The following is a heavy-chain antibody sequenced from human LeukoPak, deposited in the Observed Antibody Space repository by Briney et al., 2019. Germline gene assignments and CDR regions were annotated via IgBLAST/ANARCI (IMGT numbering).Heavy chain of an antibody. D-gene: IGHD5-18*01. CDR1: GYTFTDYT. J-gene: IGHJ4*02. CDR2: INGGSGNT. V-gene: IGHV1-3*01. Sequence: PGASVKVSCKASGYTFTDYTTHWLRQAPGQRLDWMGWINGGSGNTKYSPEFQGRVTITRDTSASTAYMELSRLRSDDTAVYYCARVGYSYGPSGDWGQGTLVTVSS. CDR3: ARVGYSYGPSGD.